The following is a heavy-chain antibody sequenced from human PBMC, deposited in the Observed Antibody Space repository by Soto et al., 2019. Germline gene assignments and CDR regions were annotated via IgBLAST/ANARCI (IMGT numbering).Heavy chain of an antibody. D-gene: IGHD3-16*01. J-gene: IGHJ4*02. CDR1: GGTFSSYA. CDR2: IIPIFGTA. CDR3: ARAQLSLGETNYFDY. V-gene: IGHV1-69*13. Sequence: RASVKVSCKASGGTFSSYAISWVRQAPGQGLEWMGGIIPIFGTANYAQKFQGRVTITADESTSTAYMELSSLRSEDTAVYYCARAQLSLGETNYFDYWGQGPLVTVSS.